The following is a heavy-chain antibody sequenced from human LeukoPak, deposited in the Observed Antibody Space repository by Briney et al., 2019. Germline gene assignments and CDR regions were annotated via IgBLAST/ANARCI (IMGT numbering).Heavy chain of an antibody. Sequence: KPSETLSLTCTVSGVSISTYYWSWIRQPPGKGLEWIGYIYYSGSTYYNPSLKSRVTISVDTSKNQFSLKLSSVTAADTAVYYCAREDSSALSWGQGTLVTVSS. D-gene: IGHD3-22*01. CDR3: AREDSSALS. CDR1: GVSISTYY. J-gene: IGHJ4*02. V-gene: IGHV4-59*12. CDR2: IYYSGST.